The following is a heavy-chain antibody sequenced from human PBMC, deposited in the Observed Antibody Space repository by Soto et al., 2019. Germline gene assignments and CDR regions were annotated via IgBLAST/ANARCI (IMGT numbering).Heavy chain of an antibody. J-gene: IGHJ6*02. CDR1: GYTFTSYG. D-gene: IGHD2-8*01. Sequence: ASVKVSCKASGYTFTSYGISWVRQAPGQGLEWMGCISAYNGNTNYAQKLQGRVTMTTDTSTSTAYMELRSLRSDDTAVYYCARGLVYARGYYYYGMDVWGQGTTVTVS. V-gene: IGHV1-18*01. CDR2: ISAYNGNT. CDR3: ARGLVYARGYYYYGMDV.